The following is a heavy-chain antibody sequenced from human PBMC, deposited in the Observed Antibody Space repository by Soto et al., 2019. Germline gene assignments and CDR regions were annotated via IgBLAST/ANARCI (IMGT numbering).Heavy chain of an antibody. D-gene: IGHD1-7*01. CDR3: AKDTGSLELRWFDT. V-gene: IGHV3-23*01. CDR2: ISGSGGST. CDR1: GFTFISYA. Sequence: PVGSLRLSCASSGFTFISYAMSWVRQAPGKGLEWVSAISGSGGSTYYADSVKGRFTISRDNSKNTLYLQMNSLRAEDTAVYYCAKDTGSLELRWFDTWGQGTLVTVSS. J-gene: IGHJ5*02.